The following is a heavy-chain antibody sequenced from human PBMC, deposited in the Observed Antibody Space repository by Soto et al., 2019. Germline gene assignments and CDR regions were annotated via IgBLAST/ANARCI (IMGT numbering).Heavy chain of an antibody. CDR3: ARDQSGIAVAATNFDY. Sequence: EVQLVESGGGLVQPGGSLRLSCAASGFTFSSYSMNWVRQAPGKGLEWVSDISSSSSTIYYADSVKGRFTISRDNAKNSLYLQMNSLRDEDTAVYYCARDQSGIAVAATNFDYWGQGTLVTVSS. V-gene: IGHV3-48*02. CDR1: GFTFSSYS. D-gene: IGHD6-19*01. J-gene: IGHJ4*02. CDR2: ISSSSSTI.